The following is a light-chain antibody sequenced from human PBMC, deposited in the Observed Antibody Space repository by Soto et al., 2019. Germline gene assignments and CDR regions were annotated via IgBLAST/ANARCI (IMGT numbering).Light chain of an antibody. Sequence: EIVLTQSPATLSLSPGERDTLSCRASQSVSSYLAWYQQKPGQAPRLLIYDASNRATGIPARFSGSGSGTDFTLTISCLEPEDFAVYYCQQRSNWSSTFGQGTKVDIK. V-gene: IGKV3-11*01. CDR3: QQRSNWSST. CDR2: DAS. CDR1: QSVSSY. J-gene: IGKJ1*01.